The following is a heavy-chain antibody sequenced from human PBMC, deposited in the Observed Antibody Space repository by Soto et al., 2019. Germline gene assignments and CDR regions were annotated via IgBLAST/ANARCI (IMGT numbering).Heavy chain of an antibody. CDR1: GFTFSNAW. CDR2: IKSKTDGGTT. D-gene: IGHD3-22*01. Sequence: LSCAASGFTFSNAWINWVRQAPGKGLEWVGRIKSKTDGGTTDYAAPVKGRFAISRDDSNNMVYLQMNSLKIEDTAVYYCTTDSYSTIIIVRFDYWGHGTLVTVSS. V-gene: IGHV3-15*07. J-gene: IGHJ4*01. CDR3: TTDSYSTIIIVRFDY.